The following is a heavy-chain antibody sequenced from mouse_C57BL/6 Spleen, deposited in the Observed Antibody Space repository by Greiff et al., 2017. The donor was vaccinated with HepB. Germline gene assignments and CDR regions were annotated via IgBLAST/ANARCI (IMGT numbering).Heavy chain of an antibody. CDR1: GYTFTSYW. CDR3: AKGNSVVAPYYFDY. J-gene: IGHJ2*01. D-gene: IGHD1-1*01. V-gene: IGHV1-59*01. CDR2: IDPSDSYT. Sequence: QVQLQQPGAELVRPGTSVKLSCKASGYTFTSYWMHWVKQRPGQGLEWIGVIDPSDSYTNYNQKFKGKATLTVDTSSSTAYMQLSSLTSEDSAVYYCAKGNSVVAPYYFDYWGQGTTLTVSS.